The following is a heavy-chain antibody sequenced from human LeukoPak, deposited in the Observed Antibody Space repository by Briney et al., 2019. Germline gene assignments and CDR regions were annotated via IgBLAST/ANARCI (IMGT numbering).Heavy chain of an antibody. V-gene: IGHV1-69*13. Sequence: SVKVSCKASGGTFSSYAISWVRQAPGQGLEWMGGIIPIFGTANYAQKFQGRVTITADESTSTAYMELSSLRSEDTAVYYCARALLRYCSSTSCYWFDPWGQGTLVTVSS. CDR3: ARALLRYCSSTSCYWFDP. J-gene: IGHJ5*02. D-gene: IGHD2-2*01. CDR2: IIPIFGTA. CDR1: GGTFSSYA.